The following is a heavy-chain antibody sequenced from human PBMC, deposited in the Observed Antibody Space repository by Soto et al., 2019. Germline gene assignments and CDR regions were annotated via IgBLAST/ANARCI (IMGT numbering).Heavy chain of an antibody. CDR3: ARFQYCSGGSCPTSYYFDY. D-gene: IGHD2-15*01. CDR1: GGSISSSSYY. J-gene: IGHJ4*02. CDR2: IYYSGST. Sequence: SGTLSLTCTVSGGSISSSSYYWGWIRQPPGKGLEWIGSIYYSGSTYYNPSLKSRVTISVDTSKNQFSLKLSSVTAADTAVYYCARFQYCSGGSCPTSYYFDYWGKGTLVTVSS. V-gene: IGHV4-39*01.